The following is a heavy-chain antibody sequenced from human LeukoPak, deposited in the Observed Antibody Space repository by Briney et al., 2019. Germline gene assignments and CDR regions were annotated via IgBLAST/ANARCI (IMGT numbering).Heavy chain of an antibody. J-gene: IGHJ4*02. D-gene: IGHD3-16*01. CDR1: GFIFSSYS. Sequence: GGSLRLSCAASGFIFSSYSMNWVRQAPGKGLEWVSSIRSSSSYIYYAESVKGRFTISRDNAKNSLYLQMNSLRAEDTAVYYCARAGGMSDFDYWGQGTLVTVSS. V-gene: IGHV3-21*01. CDR3: ARAGGMSDFDY. CDR2: IRSSSSYI.